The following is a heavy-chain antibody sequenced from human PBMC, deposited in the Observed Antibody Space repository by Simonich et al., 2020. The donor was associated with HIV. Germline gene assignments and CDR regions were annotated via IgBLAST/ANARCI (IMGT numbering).Heavy chain of an antibody. CDR3: ASGGSISSVWADDY. CDR1: GFTFSSYA. V-gene: IGHV3-30*07. J-gene: IGHJ4*02. Sequence: QVQLVESGGGVVQPGRSLRLSCAASGFTFSSYAMQWVRQAPGKGLEWVAVKSYDGSNKYYADSVKGRFTISRDNSKNTLYLQMNSLRAEDTAVYYCASGGSISSVWADDYWGQGTLVTVSS. CDR2: KSYDGSNK. D-gene: IGHD3-16*01.